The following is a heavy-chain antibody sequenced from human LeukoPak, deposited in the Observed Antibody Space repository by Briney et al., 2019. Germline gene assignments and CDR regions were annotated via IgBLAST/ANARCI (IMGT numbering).Heavy chain of an antibody. D-gene: IGHD6-19*01. V-gene: IGHV3-53*01. CDR2: IYSGGGT. J-gene: IGHJ5*01. CDR1: GFTVSGKY. CDR3: ARSAVTGPGWIDS. Sequence: GGSLRLSCAASGFTVSGKYMSWVRQAPGRGLQWVSVIYSGGGTYYADSVKGRFTSSRDNSKNTLYLQMNGLRAEDTAVYFCARSAVTGPGWIDSWGQGTLVTVSS.